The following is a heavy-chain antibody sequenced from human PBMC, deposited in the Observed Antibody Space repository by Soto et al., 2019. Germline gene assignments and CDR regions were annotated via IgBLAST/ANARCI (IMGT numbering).Heavy chain of an antibody. CDR2: ISSSSSTI. D-gene: IGHD2-21*02. CDR3: ARDQVRLEAYCCGDCYWGSQPYYYYGMDV. CDR1: GFTFSSYS. V-gene: IGHV3-48*02. J-gene: IGHJ6*02. Sequence: GGSLRLSCAASGFTFSSYSMNWVRQAPGKGLEWVSYISSSSSTIYYADSVKGRFTISRDNAKNSLYLQMNSLRDEDTAVYYCARDQVRLEAYCCGDCYWGSQPYYYYGMDVWDQGTTVTVSS.